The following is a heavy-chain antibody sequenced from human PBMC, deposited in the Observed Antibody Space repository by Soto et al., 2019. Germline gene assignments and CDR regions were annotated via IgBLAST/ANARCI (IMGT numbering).Heavy chain of an antibody. V-gene: IGHV4-59*08. CDR2: IFYSGST. Sequence: QVQLQESGPGLVKPSETLSLTCTVSGGSISSFYWSWIRQPPGKGLEWIGYIFYSGSTNYNPSLKSRLTISIDTSKNQFSLKVISLTAADTAVYYCARHVRRLGSCYGYSFDYWGQGTLVTVSS. J-gene: IGHJ4*02. CDR1: GGSISSFY. D-gene: IGHD3-10*01. CDR3: ARHVRRLGSCYGYSFDY.